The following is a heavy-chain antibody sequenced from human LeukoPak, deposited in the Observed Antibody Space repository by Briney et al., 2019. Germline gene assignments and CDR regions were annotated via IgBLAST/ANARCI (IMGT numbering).Heavy chain of an antibody. CDR1: GGSISSGSYY. CDR2: IYTSGST. CDR3: ARGTPNSSGLNL. D-gene: IGHD3-22*01. V-gene: IGHV4-61*02. J-gene: IGHJ5*02. Sequence: PSETLSLTCTVSGGSISSGSYYWSWIRQPAGKGLEWFGRIYTSGSTNYTPSLKSRVTISLDTSKNQFSLKLSSVTAADTAVYYCARGTPNSSGLNLWGQGTLVTVSS.